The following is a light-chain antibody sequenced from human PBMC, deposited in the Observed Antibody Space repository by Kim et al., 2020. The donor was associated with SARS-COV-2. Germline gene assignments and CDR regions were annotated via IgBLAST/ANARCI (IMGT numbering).Light chain of an antibody. CDR2: GAS. CDR1: QSVCNNF. Sequence: LSPGERATPSARASQSVCNNFLAWYRQRPGQAPRPLIYGASSRATGIPDRFTGSGSGTDFTLTISRLEPEDFAVYYCHQYCSSPRTFGQGTKLEI. CDR3: HQYCSSPRT. J-gene: IGKJ2*01. V-gene: IGKV3-20*01.